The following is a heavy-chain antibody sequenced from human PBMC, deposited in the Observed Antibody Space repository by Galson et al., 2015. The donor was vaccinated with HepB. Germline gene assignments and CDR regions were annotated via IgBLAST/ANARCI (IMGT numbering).Heavy chain of an antibody. J-gene: IGHJ5*02. CDR1: GFTFSNAW. Sequence: SLRLSCAASGFTFSNAWMNWVRQAPGKGLEWVGRIKSKTDGGTTDYAAPVKGRFTISRDDSRNTLYLQMNSLKTEDTAVYYCTTEGLVGATGFGWFDPWGQGTLVTVSS. CDR2: IKSKTDGGTT. V-gene: IGHV3-15*07. CDR3: TTEGLVGATGFGWFDP. D-gene: IGHD1-26*01.